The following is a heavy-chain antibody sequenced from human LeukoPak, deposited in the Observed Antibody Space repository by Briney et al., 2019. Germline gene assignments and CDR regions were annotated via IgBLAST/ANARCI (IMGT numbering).Heavy chain of an antibody. D-gene: IGHD3-9*01. CDR1: GFTFSSYG. CDR2: ISGSGGST. V-gene: IGHV3-23*01. Sequence: GGSLRLSCAASGFTFSSYGMSWVRQAPGKGLEWVSVISGSGGSTYYADSVKGRLTISRDNSKNTVYLQMNSLRAEDTAVYYCAKEHSTGYYPLWGQGTLVTVSS. J-gene: IGHJ4*02. CDR3: AKEHSTGYYPL.